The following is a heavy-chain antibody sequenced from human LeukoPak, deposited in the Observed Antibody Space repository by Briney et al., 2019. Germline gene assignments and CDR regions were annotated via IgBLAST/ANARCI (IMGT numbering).Heavy chain of an antibody. J-gene: IGHJ4*02. V-gene: IGHV4-59*11. Sequence: SETLSLTCTVSDGSLSGHYWSWIRQPPGKGLESIGFVYYSGSTNYNPSLKGRVTISLDTSKNQFSLKLSSVTAADTAVYYCARATGRLRLGELSLSTLFFDYWGQGTLVTVSS. D-gene: IGHD3-16*02. CDR1: DGSLSGHY. CDR2: VYYSGST. CDR3: ARATGRLRLGELSLSTLFFDY.